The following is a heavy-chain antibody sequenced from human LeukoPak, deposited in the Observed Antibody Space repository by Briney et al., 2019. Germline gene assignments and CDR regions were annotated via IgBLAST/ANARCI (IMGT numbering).Heavy chain of an antibody. Sequence: GRSLRLSCAAAGFTFSSYAMGWVRQAPGKGLEWVSAISGSGGSTNYADSVKGRFTISRDNSKNTLHPQINSLRAEDTPVYNCAKEVNYYDSSGYYYAYFDYSGQRTLVTVSS. J-gene: IGHJ4*02. CDR2: ISGSGGST. CDR3: AKEVNYYDSSGYYYAYFDY. CDR1: GFTFSSYA. D-gene: IGHD3-22*01. V-gene: IGHV3-23*01.